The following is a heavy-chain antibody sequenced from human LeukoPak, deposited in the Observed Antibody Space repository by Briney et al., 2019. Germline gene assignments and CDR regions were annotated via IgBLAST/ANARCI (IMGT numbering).Heavy chain of an antibody. Sequence: GGSLRLSCAASGFSFSSYAMSWVRQAPGKGLEWVSDISGSGGSTYCADSVKGRFTISRDNSKNTLYLQMNSLRVEDTAVYYCAKDRTATVASPGYWGQGTLVTVSS. CDR2: ISGSGGST. CDR1: GFSFSSYA. D-gene: IGHD4-23*01. J-gene: IGHJ4*02. CDR3: AKDRTATVASPGY. V-gene: IGHV3-23*01.